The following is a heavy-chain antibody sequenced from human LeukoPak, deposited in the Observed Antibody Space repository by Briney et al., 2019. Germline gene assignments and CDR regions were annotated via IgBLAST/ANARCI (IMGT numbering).Heavy chain of an antibody. D-gene: IGHD3-9*01. CDR1: GGTFSSYA. J-gene: IGHJ4*02. CDR3: AGYYDILTGVDY. V-gene: IGHV1-69*13. Sequence: SVKVSCKASGGTFSSYAISWVRQAPGQGLEWMGGIIPISGTANYAQKFQGRVTITADESTSTAYMELSSLRSEDTAVYYCAGYYDILTGVDYWGQGTLVTVSS. CDR2: IIPISGTA.